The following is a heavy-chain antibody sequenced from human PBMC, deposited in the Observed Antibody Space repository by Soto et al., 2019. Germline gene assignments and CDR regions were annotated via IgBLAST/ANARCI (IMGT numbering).Heavy chain of an antibody. CDR1: GFTFSSYA. CDR2: ISGSGGST. J-gene: IGHJ1*01. Sequence: GFLRLSCAASGFTFSSYAMSWVRQAPGKGLEWVSAISGSGGSTYYADSVKGRFTISRDNSKNTLYLQMNSLRAEDTAVYYCAKDRMVAATVTEYFQHWGQGTLVTVSS. D-gene: IGHD2-15*01. V-gene: IGHV3-23*01. CDR3: AKDRMVAATVTEYFQH.